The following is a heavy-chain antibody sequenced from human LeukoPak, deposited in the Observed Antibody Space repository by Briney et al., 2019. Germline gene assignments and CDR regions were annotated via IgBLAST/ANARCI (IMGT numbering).Heavy chain of an antibody. CDR3: ARETSQKGAHYMDV. CDR1: GGSISRSSYY. Sequence: SETLSLTCTVSGGSISRSSYYWSWIRQPPGKGLKWIGYIYYSGSTSYSPSLRSRVTISVDTSKNQFSLKLSSVTAADTAVYYCARETSQKGAHYMDVWGKGTTVTISS. V-gene: IGHV4-61*01. J-gene: IGHJ6*03. D-gene: IGHD3-16*01. CDR2: IYYSGST.